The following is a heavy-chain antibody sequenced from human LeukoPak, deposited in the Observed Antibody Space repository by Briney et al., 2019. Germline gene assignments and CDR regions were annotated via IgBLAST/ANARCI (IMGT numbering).Heavy chain of an antibody. D-gene: IGHD3-3*01. Sequence: PSETLSLTCAVYGGSFSGYYWSWIRQPPGKGLEWIGEINHSGSTNYNPSLKSRVTISVDTSKNQFSLKLSPVTAADTAVYYCARLIKSLDIIEWFDPWGQGTLVTVSS. CDR3: ARLIKSLDIIEWFDP. V-gene: IGHV4-34*01. J-gene: IGHJ5*02. CDR1: GGSFSGYY. CDR2: INHSGST.